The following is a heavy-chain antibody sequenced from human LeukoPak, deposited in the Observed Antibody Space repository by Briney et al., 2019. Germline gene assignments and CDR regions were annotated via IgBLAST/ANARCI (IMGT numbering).Heavy chain of an antibody. CDR2: LSSDGNT. CDR1: GFTVITND. CDR3: ARGVEPLAANTLAY. V-gene: IGHV3-53*01. D-gene: IGHD1-14*01. Sequence: PGGSLRLSCAASGFTVITNDMTWVRQAPGKGLEWVSVLSSDGNTKYADSVQGRFTISRDNPKNTLYLEMSSLSPDDTAVYYCARGVEPLAANTLAYWGQGTLVTVSS. J-gene: IGHJ4*02.